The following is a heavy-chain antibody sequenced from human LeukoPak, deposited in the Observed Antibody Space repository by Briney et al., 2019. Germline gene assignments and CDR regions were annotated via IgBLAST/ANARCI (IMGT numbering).Heavy chain of an antibody. V-gene: IGHV4-4*07. CDR1: GGSISSYY. Sequence: SETLSLTCTVSGGSISSYYWSWIRQLAGKGLEWIGRIYTSGSTNYNPSLKSRVTMSVDTSKNQFSLKLSSVTAADTAVYYCAREQYSGYDRGDLDAFDIWGQGTMVTVSS. J-gene: IGHJ3*02. CDR3: AREQYSGYDRGDLDAFDI. D-gene: IGHD5-12*01. CDR2: IYTSGST.